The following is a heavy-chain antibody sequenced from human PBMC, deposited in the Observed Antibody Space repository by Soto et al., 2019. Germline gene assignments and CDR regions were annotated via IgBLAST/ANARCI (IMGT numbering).Heavy chain of an antibody. CDR1: GFTFSSYA. V-gene: IGHV3-23*01. CDR2: ISASGGTT. Sequence: GGSLRLSCAASGFTFSSYAMSWVRQAPGKGLEWVSAISASGGTTYFSDSVKGRFTISRDNSKNTLYLQMNSLRADDTAVYYCAKTSPNCSSTNCYYYYYMDVWGKGTTVTVSS. CDR3: AKTSPNCSSTNCYYYYYMDV. J-gene: IGHJ6*03. D-gene: IGHD2-2*01.